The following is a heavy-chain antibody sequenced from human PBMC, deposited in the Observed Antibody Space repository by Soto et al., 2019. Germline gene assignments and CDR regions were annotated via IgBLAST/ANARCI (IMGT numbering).Heavy chain of an antibody. J-gene: IGHJ4*02. CDR1: GFTFSSYA. CDR2: ISYDGSNK. D-gene: IGHD1-26*01. CDR3: ARDPPKRIVGATSVPNYYFDY. V-gene: IGHV3-30-3*01. Sequence: LRLSCAASGFTFSSYAMHWVRQAPGKGLEWVAVISYDGSNKYYADSVKGRFTISRDNSKNTLYLQMNSLRAEDTAVYYCARDPPKRIVGATSVPNYYFDYWGQGTLVTVSS.